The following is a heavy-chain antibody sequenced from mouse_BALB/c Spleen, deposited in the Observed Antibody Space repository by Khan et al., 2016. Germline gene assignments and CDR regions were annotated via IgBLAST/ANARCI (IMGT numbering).Heavy chain of an antibody. CDR2: INPDSSTI. D-gene: IGHD1-1*01. CDR3: ARAGYYGYFAY. Sequence: EVKLLESGGGLVQPGGSLKLSCAASGFDFSRYWMSWVRQAPGKGLEWIGEINPDSSTINYTPSPKDKFIISRDNATNTLYLQMRKVRSEGTALYYCARAGYYGYFAYWGQGTLVTVSA. CDR1: GFDFSRYW. V-gene: IGHV4-1*02. J-gene: IGHJ3*01.